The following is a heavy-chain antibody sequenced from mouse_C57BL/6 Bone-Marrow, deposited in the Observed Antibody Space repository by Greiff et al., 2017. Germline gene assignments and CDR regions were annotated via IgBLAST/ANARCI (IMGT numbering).Heavy chain of an antibody. D-gene: IGHD1-1*01. Sequence: VQLQESGAELVRPGASVKLSCKASGYTFTDYYINWVKQRPGQGLEWIARIYPGSGNTYYNEKFKGKATLTAEKSSSTAYMQLSRLTSEDSAVYFCARSTVVATPFAYWGQGTLVTVSA. CDR2: IYPGSGNT. J-gene: IGHJ3*01. V-gene: IGHV1-76*01. CDR1: GYTFTDYY. CDR3: ARSTVVATPFAY.